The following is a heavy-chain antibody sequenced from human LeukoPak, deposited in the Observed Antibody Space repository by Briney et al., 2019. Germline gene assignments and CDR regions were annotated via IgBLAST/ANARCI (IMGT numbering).Heavy chain of an antibody. Sequence: WGSLTLSCTASGFTFSDYSKNWIRQPQATGHELVWSIHHTSTSIYYADAVKGRFTISRDNAKSSLYRQMNSLRAEDTALDYCVRLRRNSDRSGYYYFYNYWGQGIQVTVSS. CDR3: VRLRRNSDRSGYYYFYNY. CDR2: IHHTSTSI. J-gene: IGHJ4*02. V-gene: IGHV3-21*01. CDR1: GFTFSDYS. D-gene: IGHD3-22*01.